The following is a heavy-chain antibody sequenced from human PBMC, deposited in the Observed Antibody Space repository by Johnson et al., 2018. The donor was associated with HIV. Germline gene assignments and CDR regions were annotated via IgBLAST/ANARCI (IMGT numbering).Heavy chain of an antibody. D-gene: IGHD5-24*01. Sequence: QVQLVESGGGVVQPGGSLRLSCAASEFTFSSYGMHWVRQAPGKGLEWVAFIRYDGSDKYYADSVKGRFTISRDNSKNTLYLQMNSLRAEDTAVYYCARDDGGGGDAFDIWGQGTMVTVSS. CDR1: EFTFSSYG. CDR3: ARDDGGGGDAFDI. J-gene: IGHJ3*02. CDR2: IRYDGSDK. V-gene: IGHV3-30*02.